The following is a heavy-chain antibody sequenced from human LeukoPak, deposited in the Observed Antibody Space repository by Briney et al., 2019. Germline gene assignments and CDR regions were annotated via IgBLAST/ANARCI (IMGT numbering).Heavy chain of an antibody. J-gene: IGHJ4*02. Sequence: SETLSLTCTDSGGSIRSSSHYWGWIRQPPGKGLDWIGSVDYSGSTYYNPSLKSRVTISVDSSNNHFYLNLSSVTAADTAVYYCASSRDWFPYDYWGQGTLVTVSS. CDR3: ASSRDWFPYDY. D-gene: IGHD3-9*01. CDR1: GGSIRSSSHY. V-gene: IGHV4-39*02. CDR2: VDYSGST.